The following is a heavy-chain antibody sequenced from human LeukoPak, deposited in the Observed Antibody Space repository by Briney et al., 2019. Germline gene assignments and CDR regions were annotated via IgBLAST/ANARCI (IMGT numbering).Heavy chain of an antibody. CDR2: IYTSGST. V-gene: IGHV4-4*07. D-gene: IGHD6-13*01. J-gene: IGHJ4*02. CDR3: ASWSSSWGLFDY. Sequence: PSDTLSLTCTVSGGSISSYYWSWIRQPAGKGLEWIGRIYTSGSTNYNPSLKSRVTMSVDTSKNQFSLKLSSVTAEDTAVYYCASWSSSWGLFDYWGQGTLVTVSS. CDR1: GGSISSYY.